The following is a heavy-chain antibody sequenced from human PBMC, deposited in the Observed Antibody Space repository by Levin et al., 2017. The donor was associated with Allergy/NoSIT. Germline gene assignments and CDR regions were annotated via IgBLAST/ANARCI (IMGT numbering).Heavy chain of an antibody. CDR2: IGASGRSI. CDR3: AKDRRGSIFGVIIAGGGSYGMDV. V-gene: IGHV3-23*01. Sequence: SCVASGFNLSSFAMNWVRQAPGKGLEWVSVIGASGRSIFYAESVKGRFTVSRDTSKNTLSLQMNSLRVEDTATYYCAKDRRGSIFGVIIAGGGSYGMDVWGQGTTVTVSS. J-gene: IGHJ6*02. CDR1: GFNLSSFA. D-gene: IGHD3-3*01.